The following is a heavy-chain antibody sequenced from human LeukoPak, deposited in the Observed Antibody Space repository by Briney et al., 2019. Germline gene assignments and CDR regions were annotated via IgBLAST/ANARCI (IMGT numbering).Heavy chain of an antibody. CDR1: GRSISSLY. D-gene: IGHD2-21*01. CDR2: IYYSGST. Sequence: SETLSLTCTVCGRSISSLYGSWIRQPSGKGLEWIWYIYYSGSTNYNPSLKSRVTISVDTSKNQFSLKLSSVTAADTAVYYCARPGAYSAFDIWGQGTMVTVSS. J-gene: IGHJ3*02. V-gene: IGHV4-59*11. CDR3: ARPGAYSAFDI.